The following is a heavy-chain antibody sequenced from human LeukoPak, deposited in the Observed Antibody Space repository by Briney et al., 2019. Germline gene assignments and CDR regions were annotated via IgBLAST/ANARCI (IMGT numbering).Heavy chain of an antibody. CDR1: GFTFNTFW. V-gene: IGHV3-30*14. Sequence: PGGSLRLSCAASGFTFNTFWMSWVRQAPGKGLEWVAVISYDGSNKYYADSVKGRFTISRDNSKNTLYLQMNSLRAEDTAVYYCASGYGAFDYWGQGTLVTVSS. CDR2: ISYDGSNK. J-gene: IGHJ4*02. D-gene: IGHD4-17*01. CDR3: ASGYGAFDY.